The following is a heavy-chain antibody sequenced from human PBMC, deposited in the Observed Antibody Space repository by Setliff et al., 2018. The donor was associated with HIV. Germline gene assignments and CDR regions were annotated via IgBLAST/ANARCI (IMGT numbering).Heavy chain of an antibody. J-gene: IGHJ4*02. V-gene: IGHV1-18*01. D-gene: IGHD1-1*01. CDR1: GYTFTSYG. Sequence: ASVKVSCKASGYTFTSYGTSWVRPASGQGLEGMGWISAYNGNTNYAQKFQGRVTITTDESTSTAYMELSSLRSEDTAVYYCARARWNEVSPLYYSDRWGQGTLVTVSS. CDR2: ISAYNGNT. CDR3: ARARWNEVSPLYYSDR.